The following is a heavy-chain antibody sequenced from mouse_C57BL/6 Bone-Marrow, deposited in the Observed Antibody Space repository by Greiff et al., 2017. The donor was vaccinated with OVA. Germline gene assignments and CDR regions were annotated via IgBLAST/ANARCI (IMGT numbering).Heavy chain of an antibody. CDR2: ISSGGSYT. CDR3: ARPEGFAY. V-gene: IGHV5-6*02. Sequence: DVMLVESGGDLVKPGGSLKLSCAASGFTFSSYGMSWVRQTPDKRLEWVATISSGGSYTYYPDSVKGRFTISRDNAKNTLYLQMSSLKSEDTAMYYCARPEGFAYWGQGTLVTVSA. J-gene: IGHJ3*01. CDR1: GFTFSSYG.